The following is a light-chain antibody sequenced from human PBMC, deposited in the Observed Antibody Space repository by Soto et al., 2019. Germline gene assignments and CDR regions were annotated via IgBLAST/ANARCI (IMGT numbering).Light chain of an antibody. CDR1: QSISSW. J-gene: IGKJ4*01. Sequence: DIQMTQSPSTLSASVGDRVTITCRASQSISSWLAWYQQKPGKAPKLLIYDASSLESGVPSRFSGSGSGTEFTLTISSLQPEDFATYFCQQSYTLSPLTFGGGTKVEIK. CDR3: QQSYTLSPLT. V-gene: IGKV1-5*01. CDR2: DAS.